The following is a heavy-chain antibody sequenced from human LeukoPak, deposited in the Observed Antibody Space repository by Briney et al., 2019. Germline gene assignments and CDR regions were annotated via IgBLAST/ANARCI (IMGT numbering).Heavy chain of an antibody. CDR2: IYTSGST. CDR1: GGSISSYY. CDR3: AREAASIFGVVIITYYYYYMDV. V-gene: IGHV4-4*07. J-gene: IGHJ6*03. Sequence: SETLSLTCTVSGGSISSYYWSWIRQPAGKGLEWIGRIYTSGSTNYNPSLKSRVTMSVDTSKNQFSLKLSSVTAADTAVYYCAREAASIFGVVIITYYYYYMDVWGKGTTVTVSS. D-gene: IGHD3-3*01.